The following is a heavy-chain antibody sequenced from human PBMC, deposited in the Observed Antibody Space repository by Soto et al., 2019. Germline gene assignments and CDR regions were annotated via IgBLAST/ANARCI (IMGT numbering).Heavy chain of an antibody. D-gene: IGHD2-2*01. CDR3: ARPGDIVVVPAANNDAFDI. Sequence: PGESLKISCKGSGYSFTSYWIGWVRQMPGKGLKWMGIIYPGDSDTRYSPSFQGQVTISADKSISTAYLQWSSLKASDTAMYYCARPGDIVVVPAANNDAFDIWGQGTMVTVSS. V-gene: IGHV5-51*01. J-gene: IGHJ3*02. CDR1: GYSFTSYW. CDR2: IYPGDSDT.